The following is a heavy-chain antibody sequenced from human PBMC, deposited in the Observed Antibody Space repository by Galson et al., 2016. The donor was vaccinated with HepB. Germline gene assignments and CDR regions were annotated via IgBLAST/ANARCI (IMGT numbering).Heavy chain of an antibody. D-gene: IGHD1-7*01. CDR3: ARGKGLELGTGTTILGPIH. CDR2: INHIGDT. CDR1: GGSFSNYY. Sequence: SETLSLTCDVSGGSFSNYYWMWIRQPPGRGLEWIGEINHIGDTSYNPSLKSRFSVPVDTANSQFSLRVTSVTAADTAVYYCARGKGLELGTGTTILGPIHWGQGNLVTVSS. V-gene: IGHV4-34*01. J-gene: IGHJ4*02.